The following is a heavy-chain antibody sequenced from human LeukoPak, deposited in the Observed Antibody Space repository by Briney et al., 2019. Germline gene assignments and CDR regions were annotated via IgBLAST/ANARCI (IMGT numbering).Heavy chain of an antibody. J-gene: IGHJ4*02. CDR3: ARSGQHLFDF. V-gene: IGHV3-48*03. D-gene: IGHD6-13*01. CDR1: GFTFSSYE. CDR2: IRSSGSSI. Sequence: AGGSLRLSCAASGFTFSSYEMNWVRQDARKGLEWVSYIRSSGSSIYYADSVKGRFTISRDNANNSLYLQMNSLRAEDTAICYCARSGQHLFDFWGQETLVTVSS.